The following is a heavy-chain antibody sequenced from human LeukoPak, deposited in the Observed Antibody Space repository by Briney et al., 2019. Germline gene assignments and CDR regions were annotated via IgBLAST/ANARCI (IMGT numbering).Heavy chain of an antibody. J-gene: IGHJ6*03. CDR3: ARVAGDPSYYYMDV. Sequence: GGSLSLSCAASAFTLSTYRMNWVRQAPGKGLEWVSSISSGSSYIYHADSVKGRFTISRDNAKNSLYLQMNSLRAEDTAVYYCARVAGDPSYYYMDVWGKGTTVTVSS. CDR1: AFTLSTYR. D-gene: IGHD3-16*01. CDR2: ISSGSSYI. V-gene: IGHV3-21*01.